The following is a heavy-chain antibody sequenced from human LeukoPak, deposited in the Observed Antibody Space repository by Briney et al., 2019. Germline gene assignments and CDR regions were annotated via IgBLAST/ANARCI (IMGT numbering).Heavy chain of an antibody. CDR3: AQDSLVGGVYY. J-gene: IGHJ4*02. CDR1: GFSLSTSGVG. D-gene: IGHD1-26*01. Sequence: SGPTLVNLTQTLRVTYTFSGFSLSTSGVGVGWIRQPPGKALEWLALIYWNDDKRYSPSLKSRLTITKDTSKNQVVLTMTNMDPVDTATYFCAQDSLVGGVYYWGQGTLVTVSS. CDR2: IYWNDDK. V-gene: IGHV2-5*01.